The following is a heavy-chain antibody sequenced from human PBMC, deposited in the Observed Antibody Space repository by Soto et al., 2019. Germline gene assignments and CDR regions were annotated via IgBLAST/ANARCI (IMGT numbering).Heavy chain of an antibody. CDR1: GGSISSGGYS. J-gene: IGHJ6*02. V-gene: IGHV4-30-2*06. CDR2: TYQSGSA. Sequence: QLQLQESGSGLVKPSQTLSLTCTVSGGSISSGGYSWTWIRQSPGKGLEWIGYTYQSGSAYYNPSLKCPVTISVARSKNQFALNLPSVTAADTAVYYCARDYYGMYVWCQGTTGTVSS. CDR3: ARDYYGMYV.